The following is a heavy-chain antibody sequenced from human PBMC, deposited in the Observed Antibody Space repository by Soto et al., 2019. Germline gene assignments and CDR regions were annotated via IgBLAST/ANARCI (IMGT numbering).Heavy chain of an antibody. CDR2: INPNSGGT. V-gene: IGHV1-2*04. Sequence: ASVKVSCKASGYTFTGYYMHWVRQAPGQGLEWMGWINPNSGGTNYAQKFQGWVTMTRDTSISTAYMELSRLRSDDTAVYYCARGVPDYYYYMDVWGKGTTVTVSS. CDR1: GYTFTGYY. CDR3: ARGVPDYYYYMDV. J-gene: IGHJ6*03.